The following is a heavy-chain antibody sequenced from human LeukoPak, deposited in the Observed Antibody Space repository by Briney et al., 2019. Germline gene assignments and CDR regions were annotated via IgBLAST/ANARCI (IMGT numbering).Heavy chain of an antibody. D-gene: IGHD1-26*01. J-gene: IGHJ4*02. CDR2: ISYDGSNR. CDR3: AHIVGATYVFSGYFDY. V-gene: IGHV3-30-3*01. CDR1: GFTFSSYA. Sequence: GRSLRLSCAASGFTFSSYAMHWVRQAPGKGLERVAVISYDGSNRYYAESVKGRFTISRDNSKNTLYLQMNSLRAEDTAVHYCAHIVGATYVFSGYFDYWGQGTLVTVSS.